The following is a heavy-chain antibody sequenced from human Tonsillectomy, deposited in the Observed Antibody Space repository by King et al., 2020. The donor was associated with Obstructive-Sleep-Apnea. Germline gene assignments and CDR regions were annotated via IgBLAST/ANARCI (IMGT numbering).Heavy chain of an antibody. CDR1: GFTFENFA. J-gene: IGHJ4*02. V-gene: IGHV3-30-3*01. Sequence: VQLVESGGGVVQPGRSLRLSCAASGFTFENFAMHWVLQAPGKGLEWVAVISYDGSNKYYADSVKGRFTISRDNSRNTLYLQMNSLRPEDTAVYYCARATSEFDYWGQGTLVTVSS. CDR3: ARATSEFDY. CDR2: ISYDGSNK. D-gene: IGHD2/OR15-2a*01.